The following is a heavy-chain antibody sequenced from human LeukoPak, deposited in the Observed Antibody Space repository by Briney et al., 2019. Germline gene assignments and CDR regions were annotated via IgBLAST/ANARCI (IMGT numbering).Heavy chain of an antibody. Sequence: GGSLRLSCAASGFTFSSYGMSWVRQAPGKGLEWVSGISGSGGSTYYADSVKGRFTISRDNSKNTLYLQMNSLRAEDTAVYYCAKAVSCSSTSCYRSYGMDVWGQGTTVTVSS. J-gene: IGHJ6*02. CDR3: AKAVSCSSTSCYRSYGMDV. D-gene: IGHD2-2*02. CDR2: ISGSGGST. CDR1: GFTFSSYG. V-gene: IGHV3-23*01.